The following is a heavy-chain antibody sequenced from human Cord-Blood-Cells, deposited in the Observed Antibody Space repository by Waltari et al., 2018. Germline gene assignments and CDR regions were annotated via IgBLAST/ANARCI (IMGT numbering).Heavy chain of an antibody. J-gene: IGHJ6*03. CDR1: GGYLTSGSSS. D-gene: IGHD7-27*01. V-gene: IGHV4-61*01. CDR2: IYYSGST. CDR3: ARGPTGDISYYYYYYMDV. Sequence: QVQLQESGPGLVKPSETLSLTCTVSGGYLTSGSSSWHWIRPPQAQGLEWIGYIYYSGSTNYNPSLKSRVTISVDTSKNQFSLKLSSVTAADTAVYYCARGPTGDISYYYYYYMDVWGKGTTVTVSS.